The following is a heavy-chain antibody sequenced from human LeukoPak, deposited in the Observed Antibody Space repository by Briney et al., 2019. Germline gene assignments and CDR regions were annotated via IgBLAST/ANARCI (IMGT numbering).Heavy chain of an antibody. CDR1: GGSISSSSYY. Sequence: PSETLSLTCTVSGGSISSSSYYWGWIRQPPGKGLEWIGSIYYSGSTYYNPSLKSRVTISVDTSKNQFSLKVNSVTAADTAVYYCAKASYGSNYYYGMDVWGQGTTVTVSS. CDR2: IYYSGST. J-gene: IGHJ6*02. V-gene: IGHV4-39*01. D-gene: IGHD3-10*01. CDR3: AKASYGSNYYYGMDV.